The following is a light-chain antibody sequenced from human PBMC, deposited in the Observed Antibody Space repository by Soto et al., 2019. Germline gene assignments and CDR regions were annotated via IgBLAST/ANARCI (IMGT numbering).Light chain of an antibody. V-gene: IGLV2-14*01. Sequence: QSAPTQPASVSGSARQSITISCTGTSSDVGGYNYVSWYQQHPGKAPKTMIYDVTNRPSGVSNRFSSSKSGNTASLTISGLEAEDEADYYCISYTSTSTVVFGGGTKLAVL. CDR3: ISYTSTSTVV. J-gene: IGLJ2*01. CDR1: SSDVGGYNY. CDR2: DVT.